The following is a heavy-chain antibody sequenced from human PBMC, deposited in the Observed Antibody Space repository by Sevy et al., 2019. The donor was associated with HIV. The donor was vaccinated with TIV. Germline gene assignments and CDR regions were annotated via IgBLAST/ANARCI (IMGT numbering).Heavy chain of an antibody. Sequence: ASVKVSCKASGGTFSNYAISWVRQAPGQGLEWMGGFIPMFDTANYAQKFQGKVTLTADGSTTTAYLGLGSLGFDDTAVYYCAGSYFDSSGYSPLFYYGMDVWGQGTTVTVSS. V-gene: IGHV1-69*13. D-gene: IGHD3-22*01. CDR3: AGSYFDSSGYSPLFYYGMDV. CDR2: FIPMFDTA. CDR1: GGTFSNYA. J-gene: IGHJ6*02.